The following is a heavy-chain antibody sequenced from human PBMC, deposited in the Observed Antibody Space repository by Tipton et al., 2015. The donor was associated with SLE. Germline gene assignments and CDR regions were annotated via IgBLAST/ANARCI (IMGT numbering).Heavy chain of an antibody. Sequence: LRLSCAVYGGSFSGYYWSWIRQPPGKGLEWIGEINHSGSTNYNPSLKSRVTISVDTSKNQFSLKLSSVTAADTAVYYCASFVLNTTWFDPWGQGTVVVVSS. CDR1: GGSFSGYY. CDR2: INHSGST. D-gene: IGHD4/OR15-4a*01. J-gene: IGHJ5*02. CDR3: ASFVLNTTWFDP. V-gene: IGHV4-34*01.